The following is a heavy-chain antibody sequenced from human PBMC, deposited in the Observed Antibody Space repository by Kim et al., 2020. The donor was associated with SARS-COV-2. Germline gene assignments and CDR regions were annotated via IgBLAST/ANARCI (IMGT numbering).Heavy chain of an antibody. CDR3: ARSGNGYYACGI. D-gene: IGHD2-2*01. CDR2: INTRGESI. V-gene: IGHV3-11*01. J-gene: IGHJ4*02. Sequence: GGSLRLSCAASGLSFSASDMNWVRQAPGKGLEWLSIINTRGESIFYADSVEGRFTISRDNAKNSLYLQMNYLRDEDTAVYYCARSGNGYYACGIWGPGVLVTVSS. CDR1: GLSFSASD.